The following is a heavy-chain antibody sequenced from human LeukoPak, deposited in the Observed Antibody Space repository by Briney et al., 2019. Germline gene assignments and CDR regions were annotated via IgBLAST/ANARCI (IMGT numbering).Heavy chain of an antibody. CDR1: GFTFSNYA. J-gene: IGHJ6*02. Sequence: PGGSLRLSCAASGFTFSNYAMHWVRQAPGKGLEWVAVIRYDGSNKYNADSVKGRFTISRDNSKNTLYLQMNSLRAEDTAVYYCARDLSISLYYYYVMDVWGQGTTVTVSS. D-gene: IGHD2-2*01. CDR3: ARDLSISLYYYYVMDV. V-gene: IGHV3-30-3*01. CDR2: IRYDGSNK.